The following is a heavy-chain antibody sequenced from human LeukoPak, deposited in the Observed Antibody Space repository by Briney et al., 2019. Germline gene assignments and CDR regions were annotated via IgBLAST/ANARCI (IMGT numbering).Heavy chain of an antibody. J-gene: IGHJ4*02. Sequence: PSETLSLTCTVSGDSISSANYYWGWVRQPPGKGLEWIGSIYYSGSTYYNPSPKSRVTISVETSKVQFSLKLSSVTAADTAVYYCARSPAGSFDWLFFSFDYWGQGTLVTVSS. CDR3: ARSPAGSFDWLFFSFDY. CDR1: GDSISSANYY. D-gene: IGHD3-9*01. CDR2: IYYSGST. V-gene: IGHV4-39*07.